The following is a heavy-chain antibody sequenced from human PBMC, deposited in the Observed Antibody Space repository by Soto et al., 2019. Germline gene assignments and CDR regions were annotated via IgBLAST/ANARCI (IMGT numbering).Heavy chain of an antibody. V-gene: IGHV3-30-3*01. D-gene: IGHD1-26*01. CDR1: GFIFSSYT. Sequence: GGSVRLSXAASGFIFSSYTMHWVRQAPGKGLEWVGVITYDGSNQYYADSVKGRFTISRDNSRNMLFLQMNSLRPDDTAVYYCARAPSGSYPEFDYWGQGTLVTVSS. CDR2: ITYDGSNQ. CDR3: ARAPSGSYPEFDY. J-gene: IGHJ4*02.